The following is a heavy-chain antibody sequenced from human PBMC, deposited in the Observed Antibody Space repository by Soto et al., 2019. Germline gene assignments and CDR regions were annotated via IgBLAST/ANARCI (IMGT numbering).Heavy chain of an antibody. V-gene: IGHV1-18*01. Sequence: QVQLVQSGAEVKKPGASVKVSCKASGYTFPSYGISWVRQAPGQGLGWMRWISAYNGNTKYAQKLKGRVTMTTDTSTSTAYMELRSLRSDDTAVYYCARDLGGSYYAPVDYWGQGTLVTVSS. CDR1: GYTFPSYG. D-gene: IGHD1-26*01. CDR2: ISAYNGNT. CDR3: ARDLGGSYYAPVDY. J-gene: IGHJ4*02.